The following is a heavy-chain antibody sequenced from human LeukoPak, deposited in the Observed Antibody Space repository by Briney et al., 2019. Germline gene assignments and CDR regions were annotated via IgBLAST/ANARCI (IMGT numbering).Heavy chain of an antibody. CDR1: GFTFSSYS. CDR2: ISSSGNYI. Sequence: GGSLRLLRAASGFTFSSYSLNWVSQAPGKGLKWVSSISSSGNYISYADSVKGRFTISRDNAKNSLSLQMNSLRAEDTAVFYCSSSGYFDIWGQRVIVTVSS. V-gene: IGHV3-21*01. J-gene: IGHJ3*02. CDR3: SSSGYFDI. D-gene: IGHD2-15*01.